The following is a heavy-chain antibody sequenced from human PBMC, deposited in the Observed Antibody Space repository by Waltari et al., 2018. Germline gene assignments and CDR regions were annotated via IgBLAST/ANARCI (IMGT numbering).Heavy chain of an antibody. CDR2: IKEDGRET. D-gene: IGHD4-17*01. V-gene: IGHV3-7*01. J-gene: IGHJ4*02. Sequence: EVQLVESGGGLVQPGGSLKLSCAASGFTFSAHWMAWVRQAPGKVLEWVASIKEDGRETYCADSLKGRCTISRDNVNNSLYLQMNGLRAEDTAVYYCARDNGDYGDYDYWGQGTLVTVSS. CDR3: ARDNGDYGDYDY. CDR1: GFTFSAHW.